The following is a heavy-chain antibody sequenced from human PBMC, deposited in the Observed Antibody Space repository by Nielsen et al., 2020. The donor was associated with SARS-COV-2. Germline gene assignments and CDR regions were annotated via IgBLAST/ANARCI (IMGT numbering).Heavy chain of an antibody. Sequence: GGSLRLSCAASGFTFSSYSMNWVRQAPGKGLEWVGFIRSKAYGGTTEYAASVKGRFTISRDDSKSIAYLQMNSLKTEDTAVYYCTRDYDFWSGYECWGQGTLVTVSS. CDR1: GFTFSSYS. V-gene: IGHV3-49*04. CDR2: IRSKAYGGTT. J-gene: IGHJ4*02. CDR3: TRDYDFWSGYEC. D-gene: IGHD3-3*01.